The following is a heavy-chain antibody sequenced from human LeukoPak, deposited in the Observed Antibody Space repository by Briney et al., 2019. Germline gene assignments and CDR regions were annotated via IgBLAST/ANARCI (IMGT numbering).Heavy chain of an antibody. D-gene: IGHD3-10*01. V-gene: IGHV4-59*01. CDR3: ARDSRRGSGSYYRPFDY. J-gene: IGHJ4*02. CDR1: GGSISSYH. CDR2: IYYSGST. Sequence: PSETLSLTCTVSGGSISSYHWSWIRQPPGKGLEWIGYIYYSGSTNYNPSLKSRVTISVDTSKNQFSLKLSSVTAADTAVYYCARDSRRGSGSYYRPFDYWGQGTLVTVSS.